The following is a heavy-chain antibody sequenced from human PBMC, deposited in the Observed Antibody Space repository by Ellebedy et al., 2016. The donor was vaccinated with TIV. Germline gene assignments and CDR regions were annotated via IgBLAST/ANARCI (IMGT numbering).Heavy chain of an antibody. CDR3: ARDRGENTLKYFDY. CDR1: GGPISSNY. J-gene: IGHJ4*02. Sequence: MPSETLSLTCSVSGGPISSNYWSWIRQPAGKGLELIGRISASGSTNYNPSLQSRVRMSIDTSKNQFSLNLNSVTAADTAVYYCARDRGENTLKYFDYWGQGALVTVSS. V-gene: IGHV4-4*07. CDR2: ISASGST. D-gene: IGHD3-16*01.